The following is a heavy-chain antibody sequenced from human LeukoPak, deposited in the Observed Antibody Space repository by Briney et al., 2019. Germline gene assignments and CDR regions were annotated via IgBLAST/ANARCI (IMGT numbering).Heavy chain of an antibody. CDR1: GFTFSIYS. Sequence: GGSLRLSCAASGFTFSIYSMSWVRQAPGKGLEWVAFIKEDASDKDYVDSLKGRVTISRDNAKNSLYLQMNSLRVDDTAVYYCARWRGGQSEFDSWGQGTLVTVSS. D-gene: IGHD3-16*01. CDR2: IKEDASDK. J-gene: IGHJ4*02. V-gene: IGHV3-7*01. CDR3: ARWRGGQSEFDS.